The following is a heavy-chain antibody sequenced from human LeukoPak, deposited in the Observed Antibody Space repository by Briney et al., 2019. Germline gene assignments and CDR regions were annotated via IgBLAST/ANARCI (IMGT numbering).Heavy chain of an antibody. J-gene: IGHJ6*03. CDR2: IKQDGSEK. CDR1: GFTFSSYW. D-gene: IGHD6-13*01. V-gene: IGHV3-7*01. Sequence: GGSLRLSCAASGFTFSSYWMSWVRQAPGKGLEWAANIKQDGSEKYYVDSVKGRFTISRDNAKNSLYLQMNSLRAEDTAVYYCARLYSSSWYYYYYYMDVWGKGTTVTVSS. CDR3: ARLYSSSWYYYYYYMDV.